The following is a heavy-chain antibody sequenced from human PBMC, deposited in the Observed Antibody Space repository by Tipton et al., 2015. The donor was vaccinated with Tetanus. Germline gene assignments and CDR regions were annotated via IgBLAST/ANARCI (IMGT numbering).Heavy chain of an antibody. CDR2: IIPIFGTA. D-gene: IGHD3-22*01. V-gene: IGHV1-69*06. J-gene: IGHJ5*02. CDR1: GGTFSSYA. CDR3: ASGVYYDSSGYYLEVGWFDP. Sequence: QLVQSGAEAKKPGSSVKVSCKASGGTFSSYAISWVRQAPGQGLEWMGGIIPIFGTANYAQKFQGRVTITADKSTSTAYMELSSLRSEDTAVYYCASGVYYDSSGYYLEVGWFDPWGQGTLVTVSS.